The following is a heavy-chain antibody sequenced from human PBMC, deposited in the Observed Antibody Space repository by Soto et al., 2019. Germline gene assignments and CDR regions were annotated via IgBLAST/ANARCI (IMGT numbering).Heavy chain of an antibody. CDR3: AKDKPGTTSFDY. Sequence: SLLLSFSSSFFPLSINAMYWVRQAPGKGLEWVSGISDRGDTTHYADSVKGRFTISRDTSKNTLYLQLNTLRADDTAVYYCAKDKPGTTSFDYWGQGTLVTVSS. CDR1: FFPLSINA. D-gene: IGHD1-1*01. J-gene: IGHJ4*02. V-gene: IGHV3-23*01. CDR2: ISDRGDTT.